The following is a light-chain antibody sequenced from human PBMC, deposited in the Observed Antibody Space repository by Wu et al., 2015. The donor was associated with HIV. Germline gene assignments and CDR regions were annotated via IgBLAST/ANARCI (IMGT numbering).Light chain of an antibody. CDR1: QSVSSN. V-gene: IGKV3-15*01. J-gene: IGKJ1*01. CDR2: GAS. Sequence: EIVMTQSPATLSVSPGERATLSCRASQSVSSNLAWYQQKPGQAPRLLIYGASTRATGIPARFSGSGSGTEFTLTISSLQSEDFAVYYCQHYSASPATFGQGTKVDIK. CDR3: QHYSASPAT.